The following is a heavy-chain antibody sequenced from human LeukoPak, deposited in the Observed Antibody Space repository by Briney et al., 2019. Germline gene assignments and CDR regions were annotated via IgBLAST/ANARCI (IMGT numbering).Heavy chain of an antibody. CDR1: GFTFSSYA. J-gene: IGHJ3*02. Sequence: GGSLRLSCAASGFTFSSYAMSWVRQAPGKGLEWVAVISYDGSNKYYADSVKGRFTISRDNSKNTLYLQMNSLRAEDTAVYYCARGPSSDYGDYVFGAFDIWGQGTMVTVSS. D-gene: IGHD4-17*01. CDR2: ISYDGSNK. V-gene: IGHV3-30-3*01. CDR3: ARGPSSDYGDYVFGAFDI.